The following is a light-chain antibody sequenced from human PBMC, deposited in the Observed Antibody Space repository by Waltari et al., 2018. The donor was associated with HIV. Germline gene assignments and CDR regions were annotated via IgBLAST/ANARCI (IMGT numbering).Light chain of an antibody. Sequence: DIQMTQSPSSLSASVGDRVTITCQASQDISNYLNWYQQKPGKAPKLLIYDASNLETGVPSRFSGSGSGTDFTFTISSLQPEDIATYYCQQYDNLPFPTFGGGTKVEIK. CDR3: QQYDNLPFPT. CDR2: DAS. CDR1: QDISNY. J-gene: IGKJ4*01. V-gene: IGKV1-33*01.